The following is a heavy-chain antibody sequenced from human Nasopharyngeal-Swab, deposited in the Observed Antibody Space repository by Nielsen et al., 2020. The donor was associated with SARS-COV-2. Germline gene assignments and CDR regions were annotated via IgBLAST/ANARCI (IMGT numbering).Heavy chain of an antibody. V-gene: IGHV3-30-3*01. CDR2: ISYDGSNK. CDR3: ARDASSSWYIGGEDY. D-gene: IGHD6-13*01. Sequence: GESLKISCAASGFTFSSYAMHWVRQAPGKGLEWVAVISYDGSNKYYADSVKGRFTISRDNSKNTLYLQMNSPRAEDTAVYYCARDASSSWYIGGEDYWGQGTLVTVSS. CDR1: GFTFSSYA. J-gene: IGHJ4*02.